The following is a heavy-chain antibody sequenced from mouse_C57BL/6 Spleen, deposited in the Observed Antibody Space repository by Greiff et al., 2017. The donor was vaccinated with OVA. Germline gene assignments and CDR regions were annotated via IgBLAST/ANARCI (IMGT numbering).Heavy chain of an antibody. V-gene: IGHV1-53*01. Sequence: VQLQQPGTELVKPGASVKLSCKASGYTFTSYWMHWVKQRPGQGLEWIGNINPSNGGTNYNEKFKSKATLTVDKSSSTAYMQLSSLTSEDSAVYYCARMDYGYAFYYAMDYWGQGTSVTVSS. CDR3: ARMDYGYAFYYAMDY. D-gene: IGHD2-2*01. CDR1: GYTFTSYW. J-gene: IGHJ4*01. CDR2: INPSNGGT.